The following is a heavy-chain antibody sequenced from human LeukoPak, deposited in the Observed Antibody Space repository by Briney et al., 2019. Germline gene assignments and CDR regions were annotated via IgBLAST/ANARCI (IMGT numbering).Heavy chain of an antibody. J-gene: IGHJ5*02. V-gene: IGHV1-2*02. D-gene: IGHD3-3*01. Sequence: ASVKVSCKASGYTFTGYYMHWVRQAPGQGLEWMGWINPNSGGTNYAQKFQGRVTMTRDTSISTAYMELSRLRSDDTAVYYCARALGRGYHNWFDPWGQGTLVTVSS. CDR1: GYTFTGYY. CDR2: INPNSGGT. CDR3: ARALGRGYHNWFDP.